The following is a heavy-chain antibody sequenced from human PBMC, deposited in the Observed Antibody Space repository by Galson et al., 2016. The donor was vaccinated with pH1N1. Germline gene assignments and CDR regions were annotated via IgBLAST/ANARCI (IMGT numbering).Heavy chain of an antibody. CDR1: GDTFRDFY. CDR3: ATAGVVVSATGEY. Sequence: SVKVSCKASGDTFRDFYIHWVRQAPGQGLEWMGWINIKSGATKYAQKFQVKVTLNTDTSLNTVYMESSRLTSDDTAVYYCATAGVVVSATGEYWGQGTLVTVSS. CDR2: INIKSGAT. D-gene: IGHD2-15*01. J-gene: IGHJ4*02. V-gene: IGHV1-2*02.